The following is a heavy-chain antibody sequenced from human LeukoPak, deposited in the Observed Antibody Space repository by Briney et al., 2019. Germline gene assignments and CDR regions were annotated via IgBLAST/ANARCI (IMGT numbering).Heavy chain of an antibody. Sequence: GASVKVSCKASGYAFTGYFMHWVRQAPGQGLEWVGWINPNSGCTNYAQKFQGRVTMTRDTSISTAYVELSRLRSDDTAVYYCASAWDSYYYYYYIDVWGKGTTVTVSS. CDR2: INPNSGCT. CDR3: ASAWDSYYYYYYIDV. CDR1: GYAFTGYF. V-gene: IGHV1-2*02. J-gene: IGHJ6*03. D-gene: IGHD1-26*01.